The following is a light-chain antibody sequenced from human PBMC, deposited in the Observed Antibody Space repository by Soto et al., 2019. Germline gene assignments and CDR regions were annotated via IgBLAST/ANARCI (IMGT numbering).Light chain of an antibody. J-gene: IGLJ1*01. Sequence: QSALTQPASVSGSPGQSITISCTGTSSDVGGYNYVSWYQQHPGKAPKLMISEVSNRPSGASSRFSGSKSGNTASLTISGLQAEDEADYYCSSYTSSSTRVFGTGTKLTVL. CDR3: SSYTSSSTRV. CDR1: SSDVGGYNY. CDR2: EVS. V-gene: IGLV2-14*01.